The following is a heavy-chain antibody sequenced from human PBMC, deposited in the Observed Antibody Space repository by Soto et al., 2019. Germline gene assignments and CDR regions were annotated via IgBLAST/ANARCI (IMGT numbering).Heavy chain of an antibody. Sequence: SLRLSCAASGFTVSSNYMSWVRQAPGKGLEWVSVIYSGGSTYYADSMKGRFTISRDNSENTLYLQMNSLRAEDTAVYYCARTCSGGTCSFDYWGQGTLVTVS. CDR1: GFTVSSNY. CDR2: IYSGGST. J-gene: IGHJ4*02. CDR3: ARTCSGGTCSFDY. D-gene: IGHD2-15*01. V-gene: IGHV3-66*01.